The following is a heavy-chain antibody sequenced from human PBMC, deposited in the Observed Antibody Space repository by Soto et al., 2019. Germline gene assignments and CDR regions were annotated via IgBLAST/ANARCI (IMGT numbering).Heavy chain of an antibody. V-gene: IGHV5-51*01. CDR3: ARKRGYSGYDVYGMDV. CDR1: GYSFTSYW. J-gene: IGHJ6*02. Sequence: GESLKISCKGSGYSFTSYWIGWVRQMPGKGLEWMGIIYPGDSDTRYSPSFQGQVTISADKSISTAYLQWSSLKASDTAMYYCARKRGYSGYDVYGMDVWGQGTTVTVSS. CDR2: IYPGDSDT. D-gene: IGHD5-12*01.